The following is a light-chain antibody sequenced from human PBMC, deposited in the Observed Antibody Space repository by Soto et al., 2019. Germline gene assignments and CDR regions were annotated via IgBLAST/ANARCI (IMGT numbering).Light chain of an antibody. CDR2: AAS. J-gene: IGKJ1*01. CDR3: LQDYNYPWT. V-gene: IGKV1-6*01. CDR1: QAIRSD. Sequence: AIQMTQSPSSLSASVGDRVTITCRASQAIRSDLGWYQQKPGKAPKLLIYAASSLQSGVPSRFSGSGSGTDFTLTISSLQPEDFATYYCLQDYNYPWTFGQGTKVDIK.